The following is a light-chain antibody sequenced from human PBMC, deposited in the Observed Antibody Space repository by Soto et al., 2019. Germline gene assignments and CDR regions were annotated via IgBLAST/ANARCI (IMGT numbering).Light chain of an antibody. V-gene: IGLV2-14*01. CDR1: SSDVGGYNY. CDR2: DVS. Sequence: QSALTQPASVSGSPGQSITISCTGTSSDVGGYNYVSWYQQHPGKAPKLMIYDVSNRPSGVSNRFSGSKSGNTASLTISGLQAEDEGDYYCSSYTSSSTLEIGGGTQLTVL. J-gene: IGLJ2*01. CDR3: SSYTSSSTLE.